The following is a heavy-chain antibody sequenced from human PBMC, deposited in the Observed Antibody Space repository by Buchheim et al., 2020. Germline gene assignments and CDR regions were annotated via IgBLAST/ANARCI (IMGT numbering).Heavy chain of an antibody. J-gene: IGHJ4*02. V-gene: IGHV4-39*01. CDR1: GGSISSTSYY. Sequence: QLQLQESGPGLVKPSETLSLTCTVSGGSISSTSYYWGWLRQPPGKGLEWIGSIYYSGSTHYNPSLNSRVSISVDTSGNQFSLELRSVAATDTAVFYCASHDFYYESGNYRGGPFHFWGQGAL. CDR2: IYYSGST. CDR3: ASHDFYYESGNYRGGPFHF. D-gene: IGHD3-10*01.